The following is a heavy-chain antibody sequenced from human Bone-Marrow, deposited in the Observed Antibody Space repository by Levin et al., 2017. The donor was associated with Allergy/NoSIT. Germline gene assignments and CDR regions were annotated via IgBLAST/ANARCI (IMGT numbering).Heavy chain of an antibody. V-gene: IGHV3-33*06. CDR1: GFNFRSFG. Sequence: PGGSLRLSCTASGFNFRSFGMYWVRQAPGKGLEWVAGLWYDGSYQYYGASVRGRFTISRDNLKNTFYLQLNNLRAEDTAVYYCAKSLGGGNAPDGFDNWGQGALVTVSS. D-gene: IGHD2-15*01. J-gene: IGHJ4*02. CDR3: AKSLGGGNAPDGFDN. CDR2: LWYDGSYQ.